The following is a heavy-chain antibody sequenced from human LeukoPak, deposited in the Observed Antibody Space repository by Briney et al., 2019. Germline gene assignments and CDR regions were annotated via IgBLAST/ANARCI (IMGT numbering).Heavy chain of an antibody. D-gene: IGHD3-10*01. V-gene: IGHV4-59*13. CDR2: NYYSGST. J-gene: IGHJ4*02. Sequence: SETLSLTCTVSGGSISSYYWSWIRQPPAKGLEWIGYNYYSGSTNYNPSRKSRVTISVDTSKNHFSLKLSSVTAADTAVYYCARCRYGSGGYYCYYFDYWGQGTLVTVSS. CDR3: ARCRYGSGGYYCYYFDY. CDR1: GGSISSYY.